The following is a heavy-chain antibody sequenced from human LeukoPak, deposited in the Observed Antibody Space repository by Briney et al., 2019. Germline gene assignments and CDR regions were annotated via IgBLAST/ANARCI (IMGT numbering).Heavy chain of an antibody. D-gene: IGHD3-16*02. CDR2: INHSGST. J-gene: IGHJ4*02. CDR3: ARRVWGSYRYTDFDY. V-gene: IGHV4-34*01. CDR1: GGSFSGYY. Sequence: SETLSLTCAVYGGSFSGYYWSWIRQPPGKGLEWIGEINHSGSTNYNPSLKSRVTLSVDTSKNQFSLKLSSVNAADTAVFYCARRVWGSYRYTDFDYWGQRTLVTVSS.